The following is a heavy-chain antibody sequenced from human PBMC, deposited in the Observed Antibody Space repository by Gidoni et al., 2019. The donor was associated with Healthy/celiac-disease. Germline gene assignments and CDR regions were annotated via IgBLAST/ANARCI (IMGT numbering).Heavy chain of an antibody. D-gene: IGHD6-6*01. CDR1: GGTFSSYA. CDR2: IIPIFGTA. Sequence: QVQLVQSGAEVTKPGSSVKVSCTASGGTFSSYAISWVRQAPGQGLEWMGGIIPIFGTANYAQKFQGRVTITADESTSTAYMELSSLRSEDTAVYYCARDSGSSSDEDYYGMDVWGQGTTVTVSS. CDR3: ARDSGSSSDEDYYGMDV. V-gene: IGHV1-69*01. J-gene: IGHJ6*02.